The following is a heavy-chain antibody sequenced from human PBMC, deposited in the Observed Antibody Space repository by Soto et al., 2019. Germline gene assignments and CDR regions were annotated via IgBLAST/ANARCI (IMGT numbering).Heavy chain of an antibody. V-gene: IGHV3-66*01. Sequence: EVQLVESGGGLVQPGGSLRLSCAASGFTVSRNYMSWVRQAPGKGLEWVSVIFSGGTTYYADSVKGRFTISRDNSKNTLYLQMNSLRGEDTAVYYCARAHKGELYFDYWGQGTLVTVSS. CDR3: ARAHKGELYFDY. CDR2: IFSGGTT. J-gene: IGHJ4*02. CDR1: GFTVSRNY. D-gene: IGHD1-7*01.